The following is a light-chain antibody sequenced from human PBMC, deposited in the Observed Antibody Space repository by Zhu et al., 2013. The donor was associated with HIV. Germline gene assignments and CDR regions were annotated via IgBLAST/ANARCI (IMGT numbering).Light chain of an antibody. V-gene: IGKV1-5*01. CDR1: QTISSW. Sequence: DIQMTQSPSTLSASVGDRVTITCRASQTISSWLAWYQQRPGKAPTLLIYDASILESGVPLRFRGSGSGTEFTLTISSLQPDDLATYYCQQYNNYSWTFGQGTRVDIK. J-gene: IGKJ1*01. CDR2: DAS. CDR3: QQYNNYSWT.